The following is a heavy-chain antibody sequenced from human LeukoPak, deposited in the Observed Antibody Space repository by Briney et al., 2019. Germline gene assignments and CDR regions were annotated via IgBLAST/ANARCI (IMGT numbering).Heavy chain of an antibody. Sequence: SETLSLTCTVSGDSISNYYWNWIRQPPGKGLEWIGYIYHSGSPNYNPSLKSRVTISVDTSKNQFSLKLSSVTAADTAVYYCARGGSWFAYWGQGTLVTVSS. CDR2: IYHSGSP. D-gene: IGHD2-15*01. J-gene: IGHJ4*02. V-gene: IGHV4-59*01. CDR1: GDSISNYY. CDR3: ARGGSWFAY.